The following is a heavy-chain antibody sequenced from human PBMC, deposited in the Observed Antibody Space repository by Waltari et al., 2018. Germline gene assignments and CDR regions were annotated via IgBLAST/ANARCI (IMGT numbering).Heavy chain of an antibody. CDR1: GFTFSTSA. CDR2: SSPGSRTI. Sequence: EVLLVESGGGLVQPGGSLKVSCVASGFTFSTSAINWVRLAPGKGLQWVAYSSPGSRTIYYADSMKGRFTVSRDNTRNTVYLQMNNLRVEDTAVYYCVRPRGQEPRGDSWGQGTLVTVSS. J-gene: IGHJ4*02. V-gene: IGHV3-48*01. CDR3: VRPRGQEPRGDS. D-gene: IGHD1-26*01.